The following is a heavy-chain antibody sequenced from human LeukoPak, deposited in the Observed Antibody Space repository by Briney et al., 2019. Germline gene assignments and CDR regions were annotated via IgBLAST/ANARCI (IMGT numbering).Heavy chain of an antibody. D-gene: IGHD2-2*01. CDR2: ISGSGGST. Sequence: GGSLRLSCAASGFTFSSYAMSWVRQAPGKGLEWVSAISGSGGSTYYADSVKGRFTISRDNSKNTLYLQMNSLRAEDTAVYYCAKRHCSSTSCYFNWFDPWGQGTLVTVSS. CDR1: GFTFSSYA. CDR3: AKRHCSSTSCYFNWFDP. J-gene: IGHJ5*02. V-gene: IGHV3-23*01.